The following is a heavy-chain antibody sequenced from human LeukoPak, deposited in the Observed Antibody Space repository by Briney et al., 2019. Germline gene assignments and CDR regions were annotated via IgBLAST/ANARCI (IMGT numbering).Heavy chain of an antibody. CDR3: ARENDYVWGSYRAYYYGMVV. CDR2: ISYDGSNK. D-gene: IGHD3-16*02. J-gene: IGHJ6*04. V-gene: IGHV3-30*04. CDR1: GFTFSSYA. Sequence: GGSLRLSCAASGFTFSSYAMYWVRQAPGKGLEWVAVISYDGSNKYYADSVKGRFTISRDNSKNTLYLQMNSLRAEDTAVYYCARENDYVWGSYRAYYYGMVVWGKGTTVTVSS.